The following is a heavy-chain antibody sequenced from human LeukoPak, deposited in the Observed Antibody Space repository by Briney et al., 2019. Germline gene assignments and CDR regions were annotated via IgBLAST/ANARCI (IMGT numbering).Heavy chain of an antibody. Sequence: ASVKVSCKASGYTFTSYGISWVRQAPGQGLEWMGWISAYNGNTNYAQKLQGRVTMTTDTSTSTAYMELRSLRSDDTAVYYCARCQGYYDSSGHYDAFDIWGQGTLVTVSS. V-gene: IGHV1-18*01. J-gene: IGHJ3*02. CDR1: GYTFTSYG. D-gene: IGHD3-22*01. CDR3: ARCQGYYDSSGHYDAFDI. CDR2: ISAYNGNT.